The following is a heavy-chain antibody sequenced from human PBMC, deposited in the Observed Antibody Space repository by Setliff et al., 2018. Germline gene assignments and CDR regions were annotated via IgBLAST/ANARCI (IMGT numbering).Heavy chain of an antibody. V-gene: IGHV4-39*07. D-gene: IGHD6-6*01. CDR2: IYYSGST. CDR3: ARVAQYSSSSFYYYYYGMDV. CDR1: GGSISSSSYY. Sequence: PSETLSLTCTVSGGSISSSSYYWGWIRQPPGKGLEWIGSIYYSGSTYYHPSLKSRVTISVDTSKNQFSLKLSSVTAADTAVYYCARVAQYSSSSFYYYYYGMDVWGQGTTVTVSS. J-gene: IGHJ6*02.